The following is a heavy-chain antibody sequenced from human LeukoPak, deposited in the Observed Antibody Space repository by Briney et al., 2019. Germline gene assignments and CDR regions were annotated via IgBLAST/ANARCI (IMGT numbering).Heavy chain of an antibody. J-gene: IGHJ5*02. V-gene: IGHV4-34*01. CDR2: INHSGST. D-gene: IGHD1-1*01. CDR1: GGSFSGYY. CDR3: ARLGYFSGWFDP. Sequence: SETLSLTCAVYGGSFSGYYWSWIRQPPGKGLEWIGEINHSGSTNYNPSLKSRVTISVDTSKNQFSLKLSSVTAADTAVYCCARLGYFSGWFDPWGQGTLVTVSS.